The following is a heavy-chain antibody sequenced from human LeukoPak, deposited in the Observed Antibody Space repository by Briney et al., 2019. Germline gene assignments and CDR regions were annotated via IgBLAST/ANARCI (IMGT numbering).Heavy chain of an antibody. CDR2: IYYSGST. CDR1: GGSISSGGYS. J-gene: IGHJ4*02. V-gene: IGHV4-30-2*05. CDR3: ARADSSGWFLGY. Sequence: PSETLSLTCAVSGGSISSGGYSWSWIRQPPGKGLEWIGYIYYSGSTYYNPSLKSRVTISVDTSKNQFSLKLSSVTAADTAVYYCARADSSGWFLGYWGQGTLVTVSS. D-gene: IGHD6-19*01.